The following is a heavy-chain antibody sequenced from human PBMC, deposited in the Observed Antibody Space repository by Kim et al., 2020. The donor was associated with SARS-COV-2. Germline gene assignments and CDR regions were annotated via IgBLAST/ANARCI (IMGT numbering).Heavy chain of an antibody. D-gene: IGHD4-17*01. CDR3: ARVGTDYGDYNLDY. Sequence: ADSVKGRFTISRDNSKNTLYLQMNSLRAEDTAVYYCARVGTDYGDYNLDYWGQGTLVTVSS. V-gene: IGHV3-53*01. J-gene: IGHJ4*02.